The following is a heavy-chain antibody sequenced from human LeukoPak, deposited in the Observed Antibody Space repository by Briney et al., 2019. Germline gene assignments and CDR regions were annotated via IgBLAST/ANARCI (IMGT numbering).Heavy chain of an antibody. J-gene: IGHJ5*02. CDR2: ISYDGSNK. Sequence: GGSLRLSCAASGFTFSSYAMHWVRQAPGKGLEWVAVISYDGSNKYYADSVKGRFAISRDNSKNTLYLQMNSLRAEDTAVYYCAREGPYSSGWYDLNWFDPWGQGTLVTVSS. CDR3: AREGPYSSGWYDLNWFDP. D-gene: IGHD6-19*01. CDR1: GFTFSSYA. V-gene: IGHV3-30*09.